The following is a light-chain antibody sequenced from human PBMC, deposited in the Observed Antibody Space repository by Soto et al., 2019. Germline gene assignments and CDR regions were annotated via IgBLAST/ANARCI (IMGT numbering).Light chain of an antibody. Sequence: QSALTQPASVSGSPGQSITISCTGTSSDVGGYNYVSWYQQHPGKVPNLMIYEVSNRPSGVSNRFSGYKSGNTASLTISGLQAEDEADYYCSSFTSSTTDVFGTGTKLTVL. CDR2: EVS. CDR3: SSFTSSTTDV. CDR1: SSDVGGYNY. J-gene: IGLJ1*01. V-gene: IGLV2-14*01.